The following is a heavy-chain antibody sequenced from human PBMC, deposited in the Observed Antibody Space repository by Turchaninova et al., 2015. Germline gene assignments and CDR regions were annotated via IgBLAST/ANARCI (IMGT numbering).Heavy chain of an antibody. V-gene: IGHV4-34*01. CDR1: GGSFGGSY. Sequence: QVQLQQWGAGLLKPSETLSLTCAVYGGSFGGSYWSWIRQPPGKGLELIGENNHSGSTNYNPSLKSRVSISVDTSKNQFSLKLSSVTAADTAVYYCARGRYYYDSSGYNGVYYFDYWGQGTLVTVSS. CDR3: ARGRYYYDSSGYNGVYYFDY. D-gene: IGHD3-22*01. J-gene: IGHJ4*02. CDR2: NNHSGST.